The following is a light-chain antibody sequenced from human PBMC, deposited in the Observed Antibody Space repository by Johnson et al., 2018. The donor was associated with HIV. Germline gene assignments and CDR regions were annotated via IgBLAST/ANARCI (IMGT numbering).Light chain of an antibody. CDR1: SSNIGDNS. Sequence: QSVLTQPPSVSAAPGQKVTISCSGSSSNIGDNSVSWYQHLPGTAPKLLIYDDNKRPSGIPDRFSGSKSGTSATLGITGLQTGDEADYYCGTWDSSLGAEVFGTGTKVTVL. CDR2: DDN. V-gene: IGLV1-51*01. J-gene: IGLJ1*01. CDR3: GTWDSSLGAEV.